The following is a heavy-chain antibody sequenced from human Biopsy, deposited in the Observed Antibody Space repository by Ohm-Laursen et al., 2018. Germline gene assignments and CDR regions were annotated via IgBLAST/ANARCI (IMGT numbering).Heavy chain of an antibody. CDR2: IIGIFRTA. CDR3: ARANNDHGTGSYDHWFDP. D-gene: IGHD3-10*01. J-gene: IGHJ5*02. CDR1: GGTFSSSA. V-gene: IGHV1-69*13. Sequence: SVKVSCKASGGTFSSSAITWVRQAPGQGLEWMGGIIGIFRTAHYAQKFQGRVTITADEFMSTAYMELSSLRSEDTAVYYCARANNDHGTGSYDHWFDPWGQGTLVTVSS.